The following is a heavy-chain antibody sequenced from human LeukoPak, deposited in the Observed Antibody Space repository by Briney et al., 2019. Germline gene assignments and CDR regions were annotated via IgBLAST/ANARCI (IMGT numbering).Heavy chain of an antibody. J-gene: IGHJ4*02. CDR1: GYTFTGYY. CDR3: ARGRMMYSGSYDY. Sequence: GASVKVSFKASGYTFTGYYMHWVRQAPGQGLEWMGWINPNSGGTNYAQNFQGRVTMTRDTSISTAYMELSRLRSDDTAVYYCARGRMMYSGSYDYWGQGTLVTVSS. V-gene: IGHV1-2*02. D-gene: IGHD1-26*01. CDR2: INPNSGGT.